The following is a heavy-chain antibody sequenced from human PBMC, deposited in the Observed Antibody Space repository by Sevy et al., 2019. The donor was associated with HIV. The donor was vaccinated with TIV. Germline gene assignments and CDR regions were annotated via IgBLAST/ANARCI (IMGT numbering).Heavy chain of an antibody. V-gene: IGHV3-74*01. CDR2: INSDGSST. Sequence: GGSLRLSCAASGFTFSSYWMHWVRQAPGKGLVWVSRINSDGSSTSYADSVKGRFTISRDNAKNTLYLQMNSLRAEDTAAYYCARDRGSSGSTQYYYYYYMDVWGKGTTVTVSS. J-gene: IGHJ6*03. CDR3: ARDRGSSGSTQYYYYYYMDV. CDR1: GFTFSSYW. D-gene: IGHD3-22*01.